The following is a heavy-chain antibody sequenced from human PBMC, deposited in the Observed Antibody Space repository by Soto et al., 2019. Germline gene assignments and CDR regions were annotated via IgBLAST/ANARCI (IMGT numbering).Heavy chain of an antibody. J-gene: IGHJ6*02. Sequence: QVQLVESGGGVVQPGRSLRLSCAASGFTFSNYGMHWVRQAPGKGLEWVAIISYDGSNKYYADSVKGRFTISRDKSKNTLYLQMSSLRAADTAVYYCAKDRLANPPYYYYYYGLDVWGRGTTVTVSS. D-gene: IGHD6-25*01. V-gene: IGHV3-30*18. CDR1: GFTFSNYG. CDR3: AKDRLANPPYYYYYYGLDV. CDR2: ISYDGSNK.